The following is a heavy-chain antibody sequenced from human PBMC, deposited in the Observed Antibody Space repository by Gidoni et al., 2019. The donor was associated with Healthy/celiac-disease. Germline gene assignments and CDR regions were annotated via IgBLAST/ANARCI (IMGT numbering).Heavy chain of an antibody. V-gene: IGHV3-74*01. CDR1: GFTFSSYW. Sequence: EVQLVESGGGLVKPGGSLRLSCAASGFTFSSYWMHWVRQAPGKGLVWVSRINSDGSSTSYADSVKGRFTISRDNAKNTLYLQMNSLRAEDTAVYYCARDGDTAMSLYYYYYYGMDVWGQGTTVTVSS. J-gene: IGHJ6*02. D-gene: IGHD5-18*01. CDR3: ARDGDTAMSLYYYYYYGMDV. CDR2: INSDGSST.